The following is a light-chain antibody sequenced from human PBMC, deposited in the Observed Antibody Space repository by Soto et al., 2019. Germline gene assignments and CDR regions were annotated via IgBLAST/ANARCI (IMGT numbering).Light chain of an antibody. CDR1: ESINTN. Sequence: DIQMAQSPSSLSASVGDRVIITCRASESINTNLNWFQQRPGAAPKLLIFDASGLQSWVPSRFSVSGSGTDFTLTISSLQPEDFATYFCQQRYSLPYTFGQGTKLEI. J-gene: IGKJ2*01. CDR3: QQRYSLPYT. V-gene: IGKV1-39*01. CDR2: DAS.